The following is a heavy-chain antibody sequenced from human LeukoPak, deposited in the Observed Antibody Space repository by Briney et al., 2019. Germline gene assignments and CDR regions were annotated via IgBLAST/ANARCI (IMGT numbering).Heavy chain of an antibody. CDR3: ARAGVVVVAAMDY. V-gene: IGHV3-21*01. D-gene: IGHD2-15*01. J-gene: IGHJ4*02. Sequence: PGGSLRLSCAASGFPFSSYAMSWVRQAPGKGLEWVSSISSRSSYIYYADSVKGRFTTSRDNAKNSLYLQMNSLRAEDTAVYYCARAGVVVVAAMDYWGQGTLVTVSS. CDR1: GFPFSSYA. CDR2: ISSRSSYI.